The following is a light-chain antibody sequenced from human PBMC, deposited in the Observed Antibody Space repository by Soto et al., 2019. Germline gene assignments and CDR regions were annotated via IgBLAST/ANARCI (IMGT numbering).Light chain of an antibody. J-gene: IGKJ5*01. CDR2: RAS. Sequence: DIQMTQSPSSVSASVGDRVTITCRASQGICGRLAWFQQKPGKAPQLLIYRASTLQSGVPSRFSGSGSGADFILTINSLQPEDFAVYCCQQYNNWPLTFGPGTRLEIK. CDR3: QQYNNWPLT. CDR1: QGICGR. V-gene: IGKV1-12*01.